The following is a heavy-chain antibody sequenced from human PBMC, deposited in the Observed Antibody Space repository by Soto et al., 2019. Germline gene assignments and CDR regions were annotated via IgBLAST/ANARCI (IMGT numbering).Heavy chain of an antibody. CDR3: ARDRYCSSTSCYTGYYSYGMDV. CDR2: IYYSGST. CDR1: GGSVSSGSYY. Sequence: QVQLQESGPGLVKPSETLSLTCTVSGGSVSSGSYYWSWIRQPPGKGLEWIGYIYYSGSTNYNPSLTSRVTLSADTSKNQFSLKLSSVTAADTAVNYCARDRYCSSTSCYTGYYSYGMDVWGQGTTVTVSS. J-gene: IGHJ6*02. V-gene: IGHV4-61*01. D-gene: IGHD2-2*02.